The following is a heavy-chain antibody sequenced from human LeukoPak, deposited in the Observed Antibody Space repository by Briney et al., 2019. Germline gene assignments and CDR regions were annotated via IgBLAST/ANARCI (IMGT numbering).Heavy chain of an antibody. Sequence: PSETLSLTCTVSGGSISSYYWSWIRQPPGKGLEWIGYIYYSGSTNYNPSLKSRVTISVDTSKNQFSLKLSSVTAADTAVYYCARQVRFMVRGVIGHYYYYMDVWGKGTTVTISS. CDR1: GGSISSYY. J-gene: IGHJ6*03. CDR2: IYYSGST. V-gene: IGHV4-59*08. D-gene: IGHD3-10*01. CDR3: ARQVRFMVRGVIGHYYYYMDV.